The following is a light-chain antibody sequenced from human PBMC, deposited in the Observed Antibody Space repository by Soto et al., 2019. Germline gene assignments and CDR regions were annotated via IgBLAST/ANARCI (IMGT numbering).Light chain of an antibody. CDR1: QSVSSD. J-gene: IGKJ2*01. CDR3: QHYNNWPFT. Sequence: EVVMTQSPATLSASPGDRATLSCRASQSVSSDLAWHQQKPGQAPRLLIYGASTRATGIPARFNGSGSGTEFTLTISSLQSEDFAVYYCQHYNNWPFTFGQGTNLETK. V-gene: IGKV3-15*01. CDR2: GAS.